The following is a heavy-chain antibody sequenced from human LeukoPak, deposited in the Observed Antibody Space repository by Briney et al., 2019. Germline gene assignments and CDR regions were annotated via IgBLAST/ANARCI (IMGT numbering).Heavy chain of an antibody. D-gene: IGHD3-9*01. CDR1: GDSISSSRNY. J-gene: IGHJ5*02. CDR3: ARVGGYDILTGYYSVGFDP. V-gene: IGHV4-39*07. Sequence: PSETLSLTCTVAGDSISSSRNYWGWIRQPPGKGLEWIGSMYYSGSTYYNPSLKSRVIMSVDTSKNQLSLKLSSVTAADTAVYYCARVGGYDILTGYYSVGFDPWGQGTLVTVSS. CDR2: MYYSGST.